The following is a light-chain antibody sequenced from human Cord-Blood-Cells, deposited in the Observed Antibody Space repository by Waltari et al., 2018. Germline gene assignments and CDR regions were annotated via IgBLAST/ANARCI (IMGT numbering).Light chain of an antibody. J-gene: IGKJ4*01. CDR1: QSVLYSSNNKNY. CDR2: WAS. Sequence: DIVMTQFPDSLAVSLAEGATITCKASQSVLYSSNNKNYLAWYQQKPGQPPKLLIYWASTRESGVPDRFSGSGSGTDFTLTISSLQAEDVAVYYCQQYYSTPQTFGGGTKVEIK. CDR3: QQYYSTPQT. V-gene: IGKV4-1*01.